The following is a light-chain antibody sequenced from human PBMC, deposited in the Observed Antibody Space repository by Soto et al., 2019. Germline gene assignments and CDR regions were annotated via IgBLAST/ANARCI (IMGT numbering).Light chain of an antibody. Sequence: DSQINQNPSSLSASVGDSVTITRRASQSIGTWLAWYQQRPGKAPKLLIYDASTLESGVSSRFSGSGSGTEFTLTISSLQPDDFATYSCQHSSNPYSFGQGTKVDIK. CDR1: QSIGTW. CDR2: DAS. V-gene: IGKV1-5*01. CDR3: QHSSNPYS. J-gene: IGKJ2*03.